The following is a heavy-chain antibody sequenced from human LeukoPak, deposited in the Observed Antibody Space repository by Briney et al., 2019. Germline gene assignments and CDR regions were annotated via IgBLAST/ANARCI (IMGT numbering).Heavy chain of an antibody. CDR1: GGSFSGYY. J-gene: IGHJ4*02. Sequence: SETLSLTCAVYGGSFSGYYWSWIRQPPGKGLEWIGEINHSGSTNYNPSPKSRVTISVDTSKNQFSLKLSSVTAADTAVYYCARSTIVATIYYFDYWGQGTLVTVSS. CDR2: INHSGST. D-gene: IGHD5-12*01. V-gene: IGHV4-34*01. CDR3: ARSTIVATIYYFDY.